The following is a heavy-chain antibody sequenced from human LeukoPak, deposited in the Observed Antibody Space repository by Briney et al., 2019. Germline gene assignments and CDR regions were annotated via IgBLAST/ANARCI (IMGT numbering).Heavy chain of an antibody. CDR2: ISLAGQT. J-gene: IGHJ4*02. CDR3: SRESGPLCHFGY. Sequence: SETLSLTCGVSGGSISGTNWWSWVRQPPGQGLEWIGEISLAGQTNYNPSLNGRVTMSLDKSSNQLSLHLTSVTAADTATYFCSRESGPLCHFGYWGQGTLVIVSS. CDR1: GGSISGTNW. V-gene: IGHV4/OR15-8*02. D-gene: IGHD1-26*01.